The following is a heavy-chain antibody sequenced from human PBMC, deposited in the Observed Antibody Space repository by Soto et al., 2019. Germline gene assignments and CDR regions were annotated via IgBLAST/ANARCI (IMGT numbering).Heavy chain of an antibody. J-gene: IGHJ4*01. Sequence: QVQLVQSGAEVKRPGASVKDSCKASGYTLTDYYMHWVRQAPGQGLEWMGWINPDSGGTKYAQKFQGRVTMTRDTSISTAYLELSRLRSDDTAVYYCARKVRDYNFDYWGHGTLVTVSP. V-gene: IGHV1-2*02. D-gene: IGHD4-17*01. CDR1: GYTLTDYY. CDR2: INPDSGGT. CDR3: ARKVRDYNFDY.